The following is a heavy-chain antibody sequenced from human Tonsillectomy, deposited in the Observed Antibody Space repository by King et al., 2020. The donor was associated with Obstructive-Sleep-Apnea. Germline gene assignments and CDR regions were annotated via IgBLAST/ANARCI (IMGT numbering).Heavy chain of an antibody. J-gene: IGHJ5*02. CDR1: GGSFSDYY. CDR3: ARGSGAAAVNWFDP. CDR2: INHRGST. Sequence: QVQLQQWGAGLLKPSETLSLTCAVFGGSFSDYYWSWIRQPPGKGLEWIGEINHRGSTNYDPSLKSRVTISVDSSRNQFSLKLSSVTAADTAVYYCARGSGAAAVNWFDPWGQGTLVTVSS. V-gene: IGHV4-34*01. D-gene: IGHD6-13*01.